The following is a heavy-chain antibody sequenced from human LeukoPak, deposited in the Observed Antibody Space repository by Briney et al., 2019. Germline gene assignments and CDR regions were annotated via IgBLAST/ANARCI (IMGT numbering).Heavy chain of an antibody. Sequence: PGGSLRLSCAASGFNFSGSAIHWVRQASGKGLEWVGRTRNKAHNSATAYGASVQGRFSISRDESKTTAYLQMNSLKTEDTAVYYCTTLNYVWGTYPPDYWGQGTLVTVSS. CDR2: TRNKAHNSAT. V-gene: IGHV3-73*01. CDR1: GFNFSGSA. CDR3: TTLNYVWGTYPPDY. J-gene: IGHJ4*02. D-gene: IGHD3-16*02.